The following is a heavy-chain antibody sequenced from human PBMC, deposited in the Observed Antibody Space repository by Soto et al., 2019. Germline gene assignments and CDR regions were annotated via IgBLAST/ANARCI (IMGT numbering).Heavy chain of an antibody. J-gene: IGHJ6*02. D-gene: IGHD3-3*01. V-gene: IGHV1-69*13. CDR1: GGTFSSYA. Sequence: SVKVSCKAPGGTFSSYAISWVRQAPGQGLEWMGGIIPIFGTANYAQKFQGRVTITAVESTSTAYMELSSLRSEDTAVYYCAREFKLITIFGVVITSYYYYGMDVWGQGTTVTVSS. CDR2: IIPIFGTA. CDR3: AREFKLITIFGVVITSYYYYGMDV.